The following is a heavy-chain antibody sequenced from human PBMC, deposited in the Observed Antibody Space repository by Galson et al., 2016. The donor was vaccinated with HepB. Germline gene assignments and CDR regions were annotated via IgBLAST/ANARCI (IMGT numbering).Heavy chain of an antibody. D-gene: IGHD3-10*01. CDR1: GYTFTSYD. CDR3: APGDLGGQ. V-gene: IGHV1-8*01. Sequence: SVKVSCKASGYTFTSYDINWVRQATGQGLEWMGWMNPKSGNTGYTQKFQGRVSMTWNTSINTAYMELSSLRSEDTAVYYCAPGDLGGQWGQGTLVTVSS. CDR2: MNPKSGNT. J-gene: IGHJ4*02.